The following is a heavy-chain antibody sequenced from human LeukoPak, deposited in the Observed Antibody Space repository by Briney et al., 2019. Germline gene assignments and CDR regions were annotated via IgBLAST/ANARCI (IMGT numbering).Heavy chain of an antibody. V-gene: IGHV4-4*07. D-gene: IGHD3-16*02. CDR1: GDSISRYD. J-gene: IGHJ4*02. CDR2: IYTSGT. CDR3: ARSVFRGLIFFDY. Sequence: PETLSLTCSVSGDSISRYDWSWIRQPAGKGLEWIGRIYTSGTTYNPSLKSRVTMSLDTSQNHFSLRLSSVTAADTAVYYCARSVFRGLIFFDYWGQGILVTVSS.